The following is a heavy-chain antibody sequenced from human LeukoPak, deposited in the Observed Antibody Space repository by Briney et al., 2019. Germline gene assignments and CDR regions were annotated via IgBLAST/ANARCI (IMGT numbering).Heavy chain of an antibody. CDR2: INANSGGT. CDR3: ARYYGGNSEFDY. CDR1: GYTFTGYY. D-gene: IGHD4-23*01. V-gene: IGHV1-2*02. Sequence: ASVKVSCKASGYTFTGYYIHWVRPAPGQGLEWMGWINANSGGTNYAQKFQGRITMTRDTSISTAYMELSSLISDDTAVYYCARYYGGNSEFDYWGQGTLVTVSS. J-gene: IGHJ4*02.